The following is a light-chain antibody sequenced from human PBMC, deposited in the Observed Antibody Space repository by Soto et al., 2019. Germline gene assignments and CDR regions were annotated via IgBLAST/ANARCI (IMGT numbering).Light chain of an antibody. V-gene: IGLV7-43*01. CDR2: STD. Sequence: QTVVTQEPSLTMSPGGTVTLTCASSTGTVTSGHYPNWLQQKPGQAPRALIYSTDTRHSWTPARFSGSLLGGKAALTLSGVQPEDEADYYCLLYYGGAVVFGGGTQLTVL. J-gene: IGLJ2*01. CDR3: LLYYGGAVV. CDR1: TGTVTSGHY.